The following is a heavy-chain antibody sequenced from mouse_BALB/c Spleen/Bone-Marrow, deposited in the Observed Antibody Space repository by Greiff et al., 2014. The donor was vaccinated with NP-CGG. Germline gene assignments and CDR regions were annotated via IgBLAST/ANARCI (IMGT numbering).Heavy chain of an antibody. J-gene: IGHJ2*01. Sequence: VQLKEAGGGLVKPGGSLKLSCAASGFAFSSYDMSWVRQTPEKRLEWVAYISSGGGSTYYPDTVKGRFTISRDNAKNTLYLQMSSLKSEDTAMYYCASSEYWGQGTTLTVSS. CDR2: ISSGGGST. CDR3: ASSEY. V-gene: IGHV5-12-1*01. CDR1: GFAFSSYD.